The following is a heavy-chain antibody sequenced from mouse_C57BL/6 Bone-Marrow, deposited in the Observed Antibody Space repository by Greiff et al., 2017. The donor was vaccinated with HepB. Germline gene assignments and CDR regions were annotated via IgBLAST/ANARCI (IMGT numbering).Heavy chain of an antibody. Sequence: QAQLQQSGAELARPGASVKMSCKASGYTFTSYTMHWVKQRPGQGLEWIGYINPSSGYTKYNQKFKDKATLTADKSSSTAYMQLSSLTSEDSAVYYCARRTRWDGFAYWGQGTLVTVSA. J-gene: IGHJ3*01. CDR2: INPSSGYT. V-gene: IGHV1-4*01. CDR1: GYTFTSYT. D-gene: IGHD4-1*01. CDR3: ARRTRWDGFAY.